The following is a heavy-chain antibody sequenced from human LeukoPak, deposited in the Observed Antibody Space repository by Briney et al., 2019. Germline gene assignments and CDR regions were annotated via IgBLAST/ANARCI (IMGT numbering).Heavy chain of an antibody. V-gene: IGHV3-23*01. D-gene: IGHD3-22*01. Sequence: GGSLRLSCAASGFTFSSYAMSWVRQAPGKGLEWVSAISGSGGSTYYADSVKGRFTISRDNSKNTLYLQMNSLRAEDTAVYYCAKMEEGYYDSSGYYYMTAFDIWGQGTMVTVSS. J-gene: IGHJ3*02. CDR3: AKMEEGYYDSSGYYYMTAFDI. CDR1: GFTFSSYA. CDR2: ISGSGGST.